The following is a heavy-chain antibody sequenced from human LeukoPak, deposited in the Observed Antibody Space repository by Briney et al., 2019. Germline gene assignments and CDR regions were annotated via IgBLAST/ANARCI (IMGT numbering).Heavy chain of an antibody. CDR2: TYYRSKWYN. J-gene: IGHJ3*02. CDR3: AREKEQGLAYDAFDI. D-gene: IGHD6-19*01. V-gene: IGHV6-1*01. CDR1: GDSVSNNSAA. Sequence: SQSLSLACAISGDSVSNNSAAWNWIRQSPSRGLEWLGRTYYRSKWYNDYAVSVKSRITITPDTSKNQFSLQLNSVTPEDTAVYYCAREKEQGLAYDAFDIWGQGTMVTVSS.